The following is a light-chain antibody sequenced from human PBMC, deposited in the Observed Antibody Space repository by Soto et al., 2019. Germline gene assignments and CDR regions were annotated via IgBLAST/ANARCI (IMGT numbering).Light chain of an antibody. Sequence: EIVMTQSPATLSVSPGERATLSCRASQSVSSNLAWYQQKPGQAPRLLIYGASTRATGIPARFSGSGSGTEFTLTISSLQSEDFAVYYCQQYNNWPPGFGQGTRLEMK. CDR1: QSVSSN. CDR3: QQYNNWPPG. J-gene: IGKJ5*01. V-gene: IGKV3-15*01. CDR2: GAS.